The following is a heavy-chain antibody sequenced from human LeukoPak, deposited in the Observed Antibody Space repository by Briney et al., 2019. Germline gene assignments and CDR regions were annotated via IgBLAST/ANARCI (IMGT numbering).Heavy chain of an antibody. CDR3: AGDGYRTTWYYY. D-gene: IGHD6-13*01. V-gene: IGHV4-61*09. J-gene: IGHJ4*02. CDR2: IYTNGRT. Sequence: PSETLSLTCAVSGYSISSGYYWSWIRQPAGKGLEWIGHIYTNGRTDYNPSLKSRVTISVDKAKNQFSLKLTSVTTADTAVYYCAGDGYRTTWYYYWGQGTPVTVSS. CDR1: GYSISSGYY.